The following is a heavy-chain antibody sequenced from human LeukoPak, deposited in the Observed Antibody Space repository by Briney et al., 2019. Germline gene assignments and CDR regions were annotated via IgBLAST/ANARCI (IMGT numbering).Heavy chain of an antibody. Sequence: GGSLRLSCAASGFTFSSYGMHWVRQAPGKGLEWVAFIRYDGSNKYYADSVKGRFTISRDNSKNTLYLQMNSLRAEDTAVYYCAKGDYYDSSGYYGYWGQGTLVTVSS. CDR1: GFTFSSYG. D-gene: IGHD3-22*01. CDR2: IRYDGSNK. J-gene: IGHJ4*02. CDR3: AKGDYYDSSGYYGY. V-gene: IGHV3-30*02.